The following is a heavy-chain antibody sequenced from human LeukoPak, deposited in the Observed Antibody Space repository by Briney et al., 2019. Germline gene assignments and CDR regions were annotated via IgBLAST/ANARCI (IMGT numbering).Heavy chain of an antibody. J-gene: IGHJ5*02. CDR1: GGSSSSGGYY. V-gene: IGHV4-31*03. CDR3: ASSPYGSGSYYNTNWFDP. CDR2: IYYSGST. Sequence: PSQTLSLTCTVSGGSSSSGGYYWRWIRQHPGKGLEWIGYIYYSGSTYYNPSLKSRVTISVDTSKNQFSLKLSSVTAADTAVYYCASSPYGSGSYYNTNWFDPWGQGALVTVSS. D-gene: IGHD3-10*01.